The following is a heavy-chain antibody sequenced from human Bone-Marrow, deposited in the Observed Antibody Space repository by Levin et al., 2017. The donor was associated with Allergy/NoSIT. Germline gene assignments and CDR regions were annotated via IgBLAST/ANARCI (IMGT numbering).Heavy chain of an antibody. J-gene: IGHJ4*02. CDR2: ITGGGDDT. CDR1: GFTFSVTH. V-gene: IGHV3-23*01. Sequence: GGSLRLSCAASGFTFSVTHMAWVRQAPGKGLEWVATITGGGDDTFYADSVKGRLTIPRDNSKKTLYLQLNSLRAEDTAVYYWAKEEWYRFDTWGRGTLVTVSS. CDR3: AKEEWYRFDT. D-gene: IGHD3-3*01.